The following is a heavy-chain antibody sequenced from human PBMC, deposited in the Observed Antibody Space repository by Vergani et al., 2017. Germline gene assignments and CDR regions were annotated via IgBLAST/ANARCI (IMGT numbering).Heavy chain of an antibody. CDR2: IYPGDSDT. V-gene: IGHV5-51*01. CDR1: GYSFTSYW. D-gene: IGHD5-18*01. CDR3: ARQRGRGYSYGPFDP. J-gene: IGHJ5*02. Sequence: EVPLVQSGAEVKKPGESLKISCTGSGYSFTSYWIGWVRQLPGKGLEWMGIIYPGDSDTRYSPSFQGQVTIAADKSISTAYLQWSSLKASDTAMYYCARQRGRGYSYGPFDPWGQGTLVTVSS.